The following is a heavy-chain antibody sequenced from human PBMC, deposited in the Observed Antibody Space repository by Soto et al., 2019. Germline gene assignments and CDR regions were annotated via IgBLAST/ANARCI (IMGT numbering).Heavy chain of an antibody. Sequence: GGSLRLSCAASGFTLNNYGIHWVRQAPGKGLEWVAVISFDGSYKYYADSVQGRFTISRDNSRNTLYLQMTSLRADDTAVYYCAKDRRAGGNYGFYSDFWGQGALVTVSS. CDR2: ISFDGSYK. V-gene: IGHV3-30*18. CDR3: AKDRRAGGNYGFYSDF. CDR1: GFTLNNYG. D-gene: IGHD1-7*01. J-gene: IGHJ4*02.